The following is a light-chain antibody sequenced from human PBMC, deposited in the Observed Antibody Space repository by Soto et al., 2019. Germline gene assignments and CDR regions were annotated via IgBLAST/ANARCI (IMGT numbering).Light chain of an antibody. J-gene: IGKJ4*01. Sequence: EIHMTQSPSSLSASVGDRVTITCRASQSISSYLNWYQQKPGKAPKLLIYAASSLQSGVPSRFSGSGSGTDFTLTISSLQPEDFATYYCQQVNVYPSTFGGGTKVDIK. CDR1: QSISSY. CDR2: AAS. V-gene: IGKV1-39*01. CDR3: QQVNVYPST.